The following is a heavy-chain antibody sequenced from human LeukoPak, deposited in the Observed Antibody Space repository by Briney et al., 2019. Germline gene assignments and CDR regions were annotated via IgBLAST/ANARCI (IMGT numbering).Heavy chain of an antibody. CDR1: GFTFSSYS. CDR3: ARVPGAYYFDY. Sequence: PGGSLRLSCAASGFTFSSYSMNWVRQAPGTGLGWVSSISSSSSYIYYADSVKGRFTISRDNAKNSLYLQMNSLRAEDTAVYYCARVPGAYYFDYWGQGTLVTVSS. V-gene: IGHV3-21*01. D-gene: IGHD4/OR15-4a*01. J-gene: IGHJ4*02. CDR2: ISSSSSYI.